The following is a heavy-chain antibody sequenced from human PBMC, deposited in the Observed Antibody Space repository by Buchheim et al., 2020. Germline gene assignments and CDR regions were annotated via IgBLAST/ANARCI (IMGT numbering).Heavy chain of an antibody. Sequence: QVQLVESGGGVVQPGRSLRLSCAASGFTFSSYAMHWVRQAPGEGLEWVAVISYDGSNKYYADSVKGRFTISRDNSKNTLYLQMNSLRAEDTAVYYCARVSESSGWPPYYYYGMDVWGQGTT. CDR2: ISYDGSNK. J-gene: IGHJ6*02. CDR1: GFTFSSYA. V-gene: IGHV3-30*04. D-gene: IGHD6-19*01. CDR3: ARVSESSGWPPYYYYGMDV.